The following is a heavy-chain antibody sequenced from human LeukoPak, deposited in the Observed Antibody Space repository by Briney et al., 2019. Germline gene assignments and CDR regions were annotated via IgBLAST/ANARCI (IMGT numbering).Heavy chain of an antibody. D-gene: IGHD3-16*01. Sequence: GGSLRFSCAASGFTFSSYSMNWVRQAPGKGLEWVSSISSSSYIYYADSVKGRFTISRDNAKNSLYLQMNSLRAEDTAVYYCAGDVGGYWGQGTLVTVSS. CDR1: GFTFSSYS. CDR2: ISSSSYI. V-gene: IGHV3-21*01. J-gene: IGHJ4*02. CDR3: AGDVGGY.